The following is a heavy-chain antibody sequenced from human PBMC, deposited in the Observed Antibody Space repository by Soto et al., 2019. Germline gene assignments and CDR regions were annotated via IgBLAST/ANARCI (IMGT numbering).Heavy chain of an antibody. CDR1: GFTFSSFG. CDR2: ISYDGSNQ. D-gene: IGHD1-26*01. Sequence: QVQLVESGGGVVQPGTSLRLSCAASGFTFSSFGMHWVRQAPGKGLEWVAGISYDGSNQYYGESLKGRITISRDDTKKVLNLVMDSLRPEDTAVYYCARERRQWAVPTDYWGQGTLVTVSS. J-gene: IGHJ4*02. CDR3: ARERRQWAVPTDY. V-gene: IGHV3-30*03.